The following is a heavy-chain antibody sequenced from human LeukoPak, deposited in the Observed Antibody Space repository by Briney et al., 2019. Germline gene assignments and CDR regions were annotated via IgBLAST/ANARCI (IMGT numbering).Heavy chain of an antibody. CDR2: IYPGDSDT. CDR3: ARQDGSGRYYPPDDAFDI. D-gene: IGHD3-10*01. CDR1: GYSFTSYW. Sequence: PGGSLQSSFKGSGYSFTSYWIGWVRRMPGKGLEWMGIIYPGDSDTRYSPSFQGQVTISADKSISTASLQWSSLKASDTAMYYCARQDGSGRYYPPDDAFDIWGQGTMVTVSS. J-gene: IGHJ3*02. V-gene: IGHV5-51*01.